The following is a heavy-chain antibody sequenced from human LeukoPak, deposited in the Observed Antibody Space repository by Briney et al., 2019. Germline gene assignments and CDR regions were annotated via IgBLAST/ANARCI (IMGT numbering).Heavy chain of an antibody. J-gene: IGHJ6*03. Sequence: ASVKVSCKASGGTFSSYAISWVRQAPGQGLEWMGGIIPISGTANYAQKFQGRVTITADESTSTAYMELSSLRSEDTAMYYCARGSSSGGYYYYYMDVWGKGTTVTVSS. CDR2: IIPISGTA. CDR3: ARGSSSGGYYYYYMDV. V-gene: IGHV1-69*13. D-gene: IGHD6-6*01. CDR1: GGTFSSYA.